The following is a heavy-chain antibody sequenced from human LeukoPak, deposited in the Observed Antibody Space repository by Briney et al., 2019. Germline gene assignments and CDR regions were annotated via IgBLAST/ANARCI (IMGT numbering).Heavy chain of an antibody. J-gene: IGHJ4*02. CDR3: ARGVEPLAANTLAY. D-gene: IGHD1-14*01. V-gene: IGHV3-53*01. CDR2: LYSDGNT. CDR1: GFTVITND. Sequence: GGSLRLSCAASGFTVITNDMTWVRQAPGEGLGWGSVLYSDGNTTYADSVQGRFTISRDNSKNTLYLEMNSLSPDDTAVYYCARGVEPLAANTLAYWGQGTLVTVSS.